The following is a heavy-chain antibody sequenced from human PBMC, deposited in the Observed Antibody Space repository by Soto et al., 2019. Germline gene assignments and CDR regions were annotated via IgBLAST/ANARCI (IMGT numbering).Heavy chain of an antibody. D-gene: IGHD2-2*01. V-gene: IGHV3-74*01. CDR1: GFTFSGDW. Sequence: PGGSLRLSCVASGFTFSGDWMHWVRQAAGKGLVWVSRINMDGTSTNYADSVKGRFTISRDNAKNTLYLQMTSLRVDDTAVYYCARGPRGLYHHDYGGQGALVTVSS. CDR3: ARGPRGLYHHDY. J-gene: IGHJ4*02. CDR2: INMDGTST.